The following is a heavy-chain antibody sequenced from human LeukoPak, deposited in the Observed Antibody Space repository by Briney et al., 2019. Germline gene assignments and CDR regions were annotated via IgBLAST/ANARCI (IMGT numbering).Heavy chain of an antibody. V-gene: IGHV3-23*01. CDR1: GFTLSSYA. CDR2: ISGSGGNT. Sequence: GGSLRLSCAASGFTLSSYAMSWVRLAPGKGLEWVSAISGSGGNTYYADSVKGRFTISRDNSKNTLYLQMNSLRAEDTAVYYCAPTVDYNYDSSGYPRHFDYWGQGTLVTVSS. CDR3: APTVDYNYDSSGYPRHFDY. D-gene: IGHD3-22*01. J-gene: IGHJ4*02.